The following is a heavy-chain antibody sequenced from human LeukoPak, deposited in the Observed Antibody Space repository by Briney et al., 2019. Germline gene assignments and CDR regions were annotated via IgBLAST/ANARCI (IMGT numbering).Heavy chain of an antibody. CDR3: AKLVGVAPTDY. Sequence: GGSLRLSCAASGFTFSGYAMSWVRQAPGKGLEGVSGISASAGGTYYADSVKGRFTISRDNSKNTLYLQLDSLTAEDTAVYYCAKLVGVAPTDYWGQGTLVTVSS. D-gene: IGHD2-15*01. J-gene: IGHJ4*02. CDR2: ISASAGGT. CDR1: GFTFSGYA. V-gene: IGHV3-23*01.